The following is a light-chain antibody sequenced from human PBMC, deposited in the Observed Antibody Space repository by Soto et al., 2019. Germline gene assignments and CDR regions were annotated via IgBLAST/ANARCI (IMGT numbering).Light chain of an antibody. J-gene: IGKJ4*01. CDR2: GAS. V-gene: IGKV3-20*01. CDR1: QSVSSSF. CDR3: QQYGSSPLT. Sequence: EIVLTQSPGTRSLSPGERATLSCRASQSVSSSFLAWYQQKPGQAPRLLIYGASSRATGIPDRFSGSGSGTDSTLTISRLEPEDVAVYYCQQYGSSPLTFGGGTKVEIK.